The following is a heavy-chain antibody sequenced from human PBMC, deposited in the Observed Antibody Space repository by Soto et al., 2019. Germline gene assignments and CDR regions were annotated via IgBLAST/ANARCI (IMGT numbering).Heavy chain of an antibody. D-gene: IGHD3-16*01. J-gene: IGHJ4*02. Sequence: GRPLGNPTNTLGLTGAFSGFSLSTTGVGVSWIRQPPGKALEWLALIYWHDDKRYSPSLESRLTITKDTSKNQVVLTMTNMDPVDTATYYCAHRGGATVGLYYFDYWGQGALVPVSS. CDR1: GFSLSTTGVG. CDR2: IYWHDDK. CDR3: AHRGGATVGLYYFDY. V-gene: IGHV2-5*01.